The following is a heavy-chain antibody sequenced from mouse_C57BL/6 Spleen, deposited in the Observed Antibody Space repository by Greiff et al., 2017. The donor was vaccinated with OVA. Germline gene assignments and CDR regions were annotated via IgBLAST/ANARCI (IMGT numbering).Heavy chain of an antibody. CDR3: ARRGYDGGNYAMDY. V-gene: IGHV1-82*01. Sequence: QVQLQQSGPELVKPGASVKISCKASGYAFSSSWMNWVKQRPGKGLEWIGRIYPGDGDTNYNGKFKGKATLTADKSSSTAYMQLSSLTSEDSAVYFCARRGYDGGNYAMDYWGQGTSVTVSS. J-gene: IGHJ4*01. D-gene: IGHD2-2*01. CDR2: IYPGDGDT. CDR1: GYAFSSSW.